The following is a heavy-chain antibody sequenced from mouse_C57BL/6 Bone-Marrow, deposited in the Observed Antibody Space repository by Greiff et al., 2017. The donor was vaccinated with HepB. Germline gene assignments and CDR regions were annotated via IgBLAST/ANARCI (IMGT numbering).Heavy chain of an antibody. J-gene: IGHJ4*01. CDR2: ISNGGGST. V-gene: IGHV5-12*01. CDR3: ATHGCLPPCYAIDY. Sequence: EVKLLESGGGLVQPGGSLKLSCAASGFTFSDYYMYWVRQTPEKRLEWVAYISNGGGSTYYPDTVKGRFTISRDNAKNTLYLQLSRLKSEDTAMYYCATHGCLPPCYAIDYWGQGTSVTVSS. CDR1: GFTFSDYY. D-gene: IGHD3-3*01.